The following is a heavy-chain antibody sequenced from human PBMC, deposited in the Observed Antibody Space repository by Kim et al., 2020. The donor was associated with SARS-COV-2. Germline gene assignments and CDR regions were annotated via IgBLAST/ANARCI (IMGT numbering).Heavy chain of an antibody. CDR2: IWYDGSGK. V-gene: IGHV3-33*07. D-gene: IGHD3-3*01. J-gene: IGHJ4*02. Sequence: GGSLRLSCAASGFTFSRYAMFWARQAPGKGLEWLAIIWYDGSGKYYADSVKGRFTISRDNSNRILYLDMSGLGVEDTAIYYCAREFRDGLWKAYHATDYWGQGTLVAVSS. CDR3: AREFRDGLWKAYHATDY. CDR1: GFTFSRYA.